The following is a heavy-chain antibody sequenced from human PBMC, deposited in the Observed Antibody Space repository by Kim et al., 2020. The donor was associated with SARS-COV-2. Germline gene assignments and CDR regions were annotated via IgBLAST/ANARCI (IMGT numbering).Heavy chain of an antibody. V-gene: IGHV4-59*01. CDR1: GGSISSYY. CDR2: IYYSGST. J-gene: IGHJ5*02. CDR3: ARVHADYDYVWGSYRLDWFDP. Sequence: SETLSLTCTVSGGSISSYYWSWIRQPPGKGLEWIGYIYYSGSTNYNPSLKSRVTISVDTSKNQFSLKLSSVTAADTAVYYCARVHADYDYVWGSYRLDWFDPWGQRTLVTVSS. D-gene: IGHD3-16*02.